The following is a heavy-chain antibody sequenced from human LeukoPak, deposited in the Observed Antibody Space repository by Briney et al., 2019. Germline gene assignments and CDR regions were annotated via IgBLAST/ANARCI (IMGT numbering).Heavy chain of an antibody. CDR1: GFTFSSYA. D-gene: IGHD3-10*01. V-gene: IGHV3-23*01. CDR3: AKGRFYGSGRPDAFDI. CDR2: ISGSGGNT. Sequence: GGSLRLSCAASGFTFSSYAMSWVRQAPGKGLEWVSAISGSGGNTYYADSVKGRFTISRDNSKNTLYLQMNSLRAEDTAVYYCAKGRFYGSGRPDAFDIWGQGTMVTVSS. J-gene: IGHJ3*02.